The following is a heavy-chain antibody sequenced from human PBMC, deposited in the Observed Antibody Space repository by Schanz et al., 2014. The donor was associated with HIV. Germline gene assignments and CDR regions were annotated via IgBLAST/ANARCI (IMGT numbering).Heavy chain of an antibody. CDR3: AKARGAFDI. CDR1: GFTFSSYG. Sequence: VQLVESGGGVVQPGRSLRLSCAASGFTFSSYGMHWVRQAPGKGLEWVSSISAGSESVKYADSVRGRFTISRDNTESSLFLRMNSLTTEDTAVYYCAKARGAFDIWGQGTMVTVSS. V-gene: IGHV3-21*04. CDR2: ISAGSESV. J-gene: IGHJ3*02.